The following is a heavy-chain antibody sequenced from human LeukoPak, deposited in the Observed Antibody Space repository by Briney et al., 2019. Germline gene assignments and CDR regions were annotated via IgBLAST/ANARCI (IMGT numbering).Heavy chain of an antibody. CDR3: ARDVSAAATYGMDV. Sequence: GGSLRLSCAASGFTGSSNYMSWVRQAPGKGLEGVSVIYSGGSTYYADSVKGRFTISRDNSKNTLYLQMNSLRAEDTAVYYCARDVSAAATYGMDVWGQGTTVTVSS. D-gene: IGHD6-13*01. V-gene: IGHV3-53*01. CDR1: GFTGSSNY. J-gene: IGHJ6*02. CDR2: IYSGGST.